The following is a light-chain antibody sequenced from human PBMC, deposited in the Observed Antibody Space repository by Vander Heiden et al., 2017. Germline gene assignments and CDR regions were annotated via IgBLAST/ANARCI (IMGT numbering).Light chain of an antibody. CDR3: LQDDNLRRT. J-gene: IGKJ3*01. Sequence: DIQMTQSPSSLSASVGDRVTITCQASQDISNYLNWYQQKPGKAPKLLIYDASNLETGVPSRFSGSGSGTDFTFTISSLQPEDIATYYCLQDDNLRRTFGPGTKVDIK. CDR1: QDISNY. V-gene: IGKV1-33*01. CDR2: DAS.